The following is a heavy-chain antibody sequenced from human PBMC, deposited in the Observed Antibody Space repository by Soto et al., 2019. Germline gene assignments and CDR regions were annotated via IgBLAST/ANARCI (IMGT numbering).Heavy chain of an antibody. CDR2: VYFVGNS. Sequence: PSETLSLTCTVSGDSISSASYFWGWIRQPPGKGLEWIGSVYFVGNSYYNPSLKSRVSISVDASKNQFSLKLSSVTAADTAVYYCARGRVYCSGGSCYPPTYYYYGMDVWGQGTTVTVSS. CDR1: GDSISSASYF. CDR3: ARGRVYCSGGSCYPPTYYYYGMDV. V-gene: IGHV4-39*07. D-gene: IGHD2-15*01. J-gene: IGHJ6*02.